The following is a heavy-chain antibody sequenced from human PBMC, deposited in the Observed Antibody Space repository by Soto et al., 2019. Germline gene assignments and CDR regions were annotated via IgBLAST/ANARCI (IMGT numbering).Heavy chain of an antibody. CDR3: ARDGGGIAAAGAGNDAFDI. CDR2: FNPNSGDT. D-gene: IGHD6-13*01. V-gene: IGHV1-2*02. Sequence: QAQLVQSGAEVKKPGASVKVSCKASGYTLSDYYMQWVRQAPGQGLEWMGWFNPNSGDTNYAQKCQGRVTMTRDTSIATAYMELSSLKSDDTAVYYCARDGGGIAAAGAGNDAFDIWGQGTMVTVSS. J-gene: IGHJ3*02. CDR1: GYTLSDYY.